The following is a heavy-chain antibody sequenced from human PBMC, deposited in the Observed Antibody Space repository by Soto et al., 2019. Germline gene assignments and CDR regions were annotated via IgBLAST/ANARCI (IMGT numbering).Heavy chain of an antibody. D-gene: IGHD1-7*01. CDR3: ARDMYTRDYSVKWFDP. CDR1: GFSFSSYA. Sequence: QVRLVESGGGVVQPGRSLRLSCTASGFSFSSYAMYWFRQPPGKGLEWVAVISHGGINKHYGDSVKGRGNVSINNSNHSLDLQLNSLRAENTAMYYCARDMYTRDYSVKWFDPWGQGTVVTVSS. J-gene: IGHJ5*02. V-gene: IGHV3-30-3*01. CDR2: ISHGGINK.